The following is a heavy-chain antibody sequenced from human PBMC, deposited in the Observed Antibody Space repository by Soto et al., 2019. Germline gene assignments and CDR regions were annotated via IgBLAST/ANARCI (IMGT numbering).Heavy chain of an antibody. J-gene: IGHJ6*02. D-gene: IGHD3-16*01. V-gene: IGHV1-69*06. CDR1: GGTFSDYA. Sequence: QVQLVQSGAEMRKPGSSLRVSCKASGGTFSDYAFSWVRQAPGQGLEWMGGIVPRFGSPNYAQKFGCRVTITADTYSSTVYMALSSLRFDDTAVYFCARDRIQLRLGKYSFNGMDVWGQGTTIIVSS. CDR3: ARDRIQLRLGKYSFNGMDV. CDR2: IVPRFGSP.